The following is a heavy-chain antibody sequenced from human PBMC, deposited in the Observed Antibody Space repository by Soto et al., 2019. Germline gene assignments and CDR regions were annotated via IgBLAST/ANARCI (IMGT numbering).Heavy chain of an antibody. J-gene: IGHJ4*02. CDR1: GGSISSGGYY. CDR2: IYYSGST. V-gene: IGHV4-31*03. D-gene: IGHD3-9*01. CDR3: ARAGILTGYYSPFDY. Sequence: PSETLSLTCTVSGGSISSGGYYWSWIRQHPGKGLEWIGYIYYSGSTYYNPSLKSRVTISVDTSKNQFSLKLSSVTAADTAVYYCARAGILTGYYSPFDYWGQGTLVTVSS.